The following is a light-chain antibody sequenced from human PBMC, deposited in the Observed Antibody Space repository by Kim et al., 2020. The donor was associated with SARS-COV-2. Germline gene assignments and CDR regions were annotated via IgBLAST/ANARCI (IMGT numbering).Light chain of an antibody. CDR1: SSDVGGYDY. CDR3: SSYTISNAVIFGGVV. Sequence: QSALTQPASVSGSPGQSITISCTGTSSDVGGYDYVSWYQQHPGKTPKLMIYDVNKRPSGVSYRFSGSKSGNTASLTISGLQAEDEADYYCSSYTISNAVIFGGVVYGGLTQLTVL. V-gene: IGLV2-14*01. J-gene: IGLJ2*01. CDR2: DVN.